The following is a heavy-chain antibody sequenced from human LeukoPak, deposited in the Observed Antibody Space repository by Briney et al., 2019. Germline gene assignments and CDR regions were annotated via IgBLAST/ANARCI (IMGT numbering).Heavy chain of an antibody. Sequence: ASVNVSCKASGGTFSSYAISWVRQAPGQGLEWMGGIIPIFGTANYAQKFQGRVTITADESTSTAYMELSSLRSEDTAVYYCARDRLVTWDHGDYEGFDYWGQGTLVTVSS. CDR3: ARDRLVTWDHGDYEGFDY. CDR1: GGTFSSYA. V-gene: IGHV1-69*13. J-gene: IGHJ4*02. D-gene: IGHD4-17*01. CDR2: IIPIFGTA.